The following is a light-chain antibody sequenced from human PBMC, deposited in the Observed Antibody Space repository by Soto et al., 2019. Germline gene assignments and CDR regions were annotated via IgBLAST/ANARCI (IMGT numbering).Light chain of an antibody. CDR3: QQSYSIPPT. V-gene: IGKV1-39*01. J-gene: IGKJ1*01. CDR1: QSISNH. CDR2: AAS. Sequence: IQVTQITSSLSASVGDRVTITGRASQSISNHLNWYQQKPGKAPKLLIFAASSLQSGVPSRFSGSRSGPDFTLTISSLQPEDFATYYCQQSYSIPPTFGQGTKVDIK.